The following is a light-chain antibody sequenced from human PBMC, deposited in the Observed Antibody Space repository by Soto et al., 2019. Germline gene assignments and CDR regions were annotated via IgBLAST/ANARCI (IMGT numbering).Light chain of an antibody. CDR1: EGITTY. CDR3: QQVKSFPLT. J-gene: IGKJ4*01. Sequence: IELTQSPPFLSASVGDRVTITCRADEGITTYLAWYQQQPGKAPKVLIYGASTLLNGVPPRFSGSGSGTEFTLTISSLQPEDFATYYCQQVKSFPLTFGGGTKVEVK. V-gene: IGKV1-9*01. CDR2: GAS.